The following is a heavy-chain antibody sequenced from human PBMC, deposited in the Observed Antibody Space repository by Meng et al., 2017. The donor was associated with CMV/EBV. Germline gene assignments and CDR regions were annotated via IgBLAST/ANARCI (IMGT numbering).Heavy chain of an antibody. J-gene: IGHJ6*02. CDR1: GYTFTSYD. Sequence: ASVKVSCKASGYTFTSYDINWVRQATGQGLEWMGWMNPNSGNTGYAQKFQGRVTITRNTSISTAYMELSSLRSEDTAVYHCARGFRDAGGTYYYYGMDVWGQGTTVTVSS. D-gene: IGHD5-24*01. CDR3: ARGFRDAGGTYYYYGMDV. V-gene: IGHV1-8*03. CDR2: MNPNSGNT.